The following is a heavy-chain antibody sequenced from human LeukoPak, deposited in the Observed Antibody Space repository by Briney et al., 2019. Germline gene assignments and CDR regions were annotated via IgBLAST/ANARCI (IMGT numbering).Heavy chain of an antibody. V-gene: IGHV1-69*05. CDR1: GGTFISYA. J-gene: IGHJ4*02. CDR2: IIPIFGTA. D-gene: IGHD6-13*01. Sequence: ASVKVSCMASGGTFISYAISWVRQAPGQGLEWMGGIIPIFGTANYAQKFQGRVTITTDESTSTAYMELSSLRSEDTAVYYCARVDGEQQLVFDYWGQGTLVTVSS. CDR3: ARVDGEQQLVFDY.